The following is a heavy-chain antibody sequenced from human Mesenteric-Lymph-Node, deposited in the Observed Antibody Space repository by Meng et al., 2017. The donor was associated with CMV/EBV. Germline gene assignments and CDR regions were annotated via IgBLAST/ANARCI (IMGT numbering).Heavy chain of an antibody. CDR2: IRSKADGGTT. J-gene: IGHJ6*02. CDR1: GFTFSSYW. V-gene: IGHV3-15*01. CDR3: STVFRNYYYYAMDV. Sequence: GGSLRLSCAASGFTFSSYWMSWVRQAPGKGLEWVGRIRSKADGGTTDYAAPMKGRFTISRDDSKNTLYLQVNSLKTEDTAVYYCSTVFRNYYYYAMDVWGQGTTVTVSS.